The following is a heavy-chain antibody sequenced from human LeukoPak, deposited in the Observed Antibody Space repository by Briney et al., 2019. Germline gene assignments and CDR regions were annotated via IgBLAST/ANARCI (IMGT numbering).Heavy chain of an antibody. CDR3: ARVAIFGDDAFDI. CDR1: GYTFTGYY. J-gene: IGHJ3*02. V-gene: IGHV1-2*02. CDR2: INPNSGGT. Sequence: GASVKVSCKASGYTFTGYYMHWVRQAPGQGLEWMGWINPNSGGTNYAQKFQGRVTMTRDTSISTAYMELSRLRSDDTAVYYCARVAIFGDDAFDIWGQGTMVTVSS. D-gene: IGHD3-3*01.